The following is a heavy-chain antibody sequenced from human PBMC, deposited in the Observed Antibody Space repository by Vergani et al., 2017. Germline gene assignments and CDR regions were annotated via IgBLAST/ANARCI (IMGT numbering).Heavy chain of an antibody. J-gene: IGHJ6*03. Sequence: QVQLVQSGAEVKKPGASVKVSCKASGYTFTGYYMHWVRQAPGQGLEWMGGIIPIFGTANYAQKFQGRVTITEDESTSTAYMELSSMRSEDTAVYYCARSIDYDILTGYYNYYMDVWGKGTTVTVSS. CDR2: IIPIFGTA. D-gene: IGHD3-9*01. CDR3: ARSIDYDILTGYYNYYMDV. CDR1: GYTFTGYY. V-gene: IGHV1-69*01.